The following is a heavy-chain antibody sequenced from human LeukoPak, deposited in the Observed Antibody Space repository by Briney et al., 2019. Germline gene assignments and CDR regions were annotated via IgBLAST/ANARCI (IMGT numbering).Heavy chain of an antibody. J-gene: IGHJ4*02. CDR3: ARDAAYYLDH. Sequence: GGSLRLSCAASGFTFATYGFHWVRQAPGKGLEWVAVIWYDGSNKYYEDSVKGRFTISRDNSKNTIYLQMNSLRAEDTAVYYCARDAAYYLDHWGQGTLVSVSS. D-gene: IGHD6-25*01. V-gene: IGHV3-33*01. CDR1: GFTFATYG. CDR2: IWYDGSNK.